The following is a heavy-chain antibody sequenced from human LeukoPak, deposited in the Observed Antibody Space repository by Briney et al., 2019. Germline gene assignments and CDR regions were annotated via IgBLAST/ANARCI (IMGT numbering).Heavy chain of an antibody. D-gene: IGHD3-22*01. Sequence: SETLSLTCTVSGGSISSGSYYWSWIRQPAGKGLEWIGRIYTSGSTNYNPSLKSRVTISVDTSKNQFSLKLSSVTAADTAVYYCARVSGYYDSSGYHPYFDYWGQGTLVTVSS. CDR1: GGSISSGSYY. CDR2: IYTSGST. CDR3: ARVSGYYDSSGYHPYFDY. J-gene: IGHJ4*02. V-gene: IGHV4-61*02.